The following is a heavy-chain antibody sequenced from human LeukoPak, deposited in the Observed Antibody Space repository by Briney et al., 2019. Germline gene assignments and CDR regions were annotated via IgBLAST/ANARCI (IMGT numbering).Heavy chain of an antibody. D-gene: IGHD6-19*01. CDR1: GFTVSSNY. CDR2: IYSGGST. V-gene: IGHV3-53*01. Sequence: GGSLSLSCAASGFTVSSNYMSWVRQAPGKGLEWVSVIYSGGSTYYADSVKGRFTISRDNSKNTLYLQMNSLRAEDTAVYYCARGSRVAGTFDYWGQGTLVTVSS. CDR3: ARGSRVAGTFDY. J-gene: IGHJ4*02.